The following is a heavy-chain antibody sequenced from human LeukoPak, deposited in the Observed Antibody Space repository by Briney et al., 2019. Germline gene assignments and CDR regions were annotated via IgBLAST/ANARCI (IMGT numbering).Heavy chain of an antibody. J-gene: IGHJ4*02. V-gene: IGHV3-33*01. CDR3: ARHHYYFDH. Sequence: GGSLRLSCAASGFTFSSYDMHWVRQAPGKGLEWVAVIWYDGSDKYYADSVKGRFTISRDNSKNTLYLQMNSLRADDTAVYYCARHHYYFDHWGQGTLVTVSS. CDR2: IWYDGSDK. CDR1: GFTFSSYD.